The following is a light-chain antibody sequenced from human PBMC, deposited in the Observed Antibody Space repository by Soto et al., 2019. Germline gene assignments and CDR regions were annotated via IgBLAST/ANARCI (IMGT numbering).Light chain of an antibody. Sequence: DIQMTQSPSTLSASVGDSVTITCRASQSISPWLAWYQQKPGKAPTLLIYKASSLEGGVPSRFSGSGSGTDFNITISSLQPFVFATGDCREYNSFPLT. CDR2: KAS. CDR1: QSISPW. V-gene: IGKV1-5*03. J-gene: IGKJ4*01. CDR3: REYNSFPLT.